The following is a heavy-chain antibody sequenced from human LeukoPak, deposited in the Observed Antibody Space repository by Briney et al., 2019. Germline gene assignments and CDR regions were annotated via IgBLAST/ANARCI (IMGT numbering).Heavy chain of an antibody. D-gene: IGHD3-22*01. V-gene: IGHV3-20*04. Sequence: GGSLRLSCAASGFTFDDYGMSWVRQAPGKGLEWVSGINWSGGSTGYADSVKGRFTISRDNAKNSLYLQMNSLRAEDTALYYCARSYYYDSSGYSRPFDYWGQGTLVTVSS. CDR3: ARSYYYDSSGYSRPFDY. CDR2: INWSGGST. CDR1: GFTFDDYG. J-gene: IGHJ4*02.